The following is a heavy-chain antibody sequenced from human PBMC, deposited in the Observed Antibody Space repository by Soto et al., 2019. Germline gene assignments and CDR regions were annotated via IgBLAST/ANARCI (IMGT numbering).Heavy chain of an antibody. CDR1: GASISSYY. J-gene: IGHJ4*02. V-gene: IGHV4-59*08. CDR2: ISYSGST. Sequence: SETLSLTCTFSGASISSYYWSWIRQPPGKGLEWIGSISYSGSTDYIPSLKSRVTMSVDTSKNRFSLKMTSVTAADTAMYYCARHDGSCWLGRFEFWGQGTLVTVSS. CDR3: ARHDGSCWLGRFEF. D-gene: IGHD6-19*01.